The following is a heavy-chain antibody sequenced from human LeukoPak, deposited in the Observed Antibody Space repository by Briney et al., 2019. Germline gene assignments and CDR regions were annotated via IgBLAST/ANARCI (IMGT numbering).Heavy chain of an antibody. V-gene: IGHV3-48*03. D-gene: IGHD3-22*01. Sequence: GGSLRLSCAASGFTFSSYEMNWVRQAPGKGLEWVSYISSSSTIYYADSVKGRFTISRDNAKNSLYLQMNSLRAEDTAVYFCARGASGYYSSDLWGQGTLVSVSS. CDR2: ISSSSTI. CDR3: ARGASGYYSSDL. J-gene: IGHJ4*02. CDR1: GFTFSSYE.